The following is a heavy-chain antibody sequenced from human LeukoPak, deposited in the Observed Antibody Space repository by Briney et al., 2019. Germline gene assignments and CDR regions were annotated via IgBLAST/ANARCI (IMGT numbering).Heavy chain of an antibody. Sequence: GGSLTLSCAASGFTFNDYGMTWVRHAPGKGLEWVSGLNWNGDITQYADSVKGRFTISRDNAKNSVYLQMDSLSAEDTAFYYCARGYGAGNYRRPFYGMDVWGQGTTVTVSS. CDR2: LNWNGDIT. CDR3: ARGYGAGNYRRPFYGMDV. V-gene: IGHV3-20*04. J-gene: IGHJ6*02. CDR1: GFTFNDYG. D-gene: IGHD3-10*01.